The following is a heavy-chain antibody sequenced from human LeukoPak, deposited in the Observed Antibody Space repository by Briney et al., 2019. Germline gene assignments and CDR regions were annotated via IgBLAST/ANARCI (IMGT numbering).Heavy chain of an antibody. J-gene: IGHJ4*02. V-gene: IGHV4-59*01. CDR1: GGSISSYY. CDR3: ARGSDGYIDY. Sequence: PSETLSLTCTVSGGSISSYYWSWIRQPPGKGLEWIGYIFYSGGTNYNPSLKSRVTFSEDTSKNQFSLKLTSVTAADTAVYYCARGSDGYIDYWGQGTLVTVSS. CDR2: IFYSGGT. D-gene: IGHD2-21*01.